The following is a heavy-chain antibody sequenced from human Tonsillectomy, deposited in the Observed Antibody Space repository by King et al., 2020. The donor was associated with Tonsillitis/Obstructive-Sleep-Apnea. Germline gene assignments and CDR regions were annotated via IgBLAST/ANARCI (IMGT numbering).Heavy chain of an antibody. CDR2: IWYDGSDT. D-gene: IGHD2-15*01. CDR3: ARSSGSCFFDS. J-gene: IGHJ4*02. CDR1: GFTFSSYG. V-gene: IGHV3-33*01. Sequence: VQLVESGGGVVQPGRSLRLSCAASGFTFSSYGMHWVRQAPGMGLEWVAVIWYDGSDTYYADSVKGRFTISRDNSKHTLYLQMNGLRAEDTAVYYCARSSGSCFFDSWGQGTLVTVSS.